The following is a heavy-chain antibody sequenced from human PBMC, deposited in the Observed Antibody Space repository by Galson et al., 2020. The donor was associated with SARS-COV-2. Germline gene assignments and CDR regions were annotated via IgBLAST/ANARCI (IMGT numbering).Heavy chain of an antibody. D-gene: IGHD3-10*01. CDR3: ARDRGPYGSGSSLDGFDV. CDR2: ISGAGNT. V-gene: IGHV4-30-2*01. CDR1: GGSISSGGFS. Sequence: KTLENLSPTCAVSGGSISSGGFSWTWIRQPPGQGLEFIGHISGAGNTYYNASLKSRVTISVDTSENQFSLKLTSVTAADTAVYYCARDRGPYGSGSSLDGFDVWGQGTMVTVSS. J-gene: IGHJ3*01.